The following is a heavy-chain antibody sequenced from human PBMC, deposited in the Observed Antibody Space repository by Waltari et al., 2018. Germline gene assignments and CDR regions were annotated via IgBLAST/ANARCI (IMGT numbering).Heavy chain of an antibody. CDR1: GYTFTSYD. D-gene: IGHD6-13*01. V-gene: IGHV1-8*01. CDR2: MNPNSGNT. Sequence: QVQLVQSGAEVKKPGASVKVSCKASGYTFTSYDTNWVRQDTGQGLEWMGGMNPNSGNTGYAQKFQGRVTMTRNTSISTAYMELSSLRSEDTAVYYCARGRKQQLPPPRFDPWGQGTLVTVSS. J-gene: IGHJ5*02. CDR3: ARGRKQQLPPPRFDP.